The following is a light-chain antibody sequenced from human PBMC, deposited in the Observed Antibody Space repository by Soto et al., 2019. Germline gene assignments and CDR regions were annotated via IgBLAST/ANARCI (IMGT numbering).Light chain of an antibody. Sequence: ETVLTQSPGTLSLSPGERATLSCRASQTVNGNYLGWYQQKPGQAPRLLIYGTSSRATGIPDRFSGSGSGTEFTLTINSLQSEDFAVYFCQQYDNLPLTFGPGTKVDIK. V-gene: IGKV3-20*01. CDR1: QTVNGNY. J-gene: IGKJ3*01. CDR2: GTS. CDR3: QQYDNLPLT.